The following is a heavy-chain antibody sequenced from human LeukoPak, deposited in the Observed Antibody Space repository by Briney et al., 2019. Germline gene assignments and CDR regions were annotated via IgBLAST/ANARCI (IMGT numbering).Heavy chain of an antibody. CDR2: ISWNSGSM. CDR3: AKASGYLYYFDY. V-gene: IGHV3-9*01. CDR1: GFTFDDYA. Sequence: GGSLRLSCAASGFTFDDYAMHWVRQAPGKGLEWASGISWNSGSMGYADSVKGRFTISRDNAKNSLYLQMNSLRAEDTALYYCAKASGYLYYFDYWGQGTLVTVSS. D-gene: IGHD5-12*01. J-gene: IGHJ4*02.